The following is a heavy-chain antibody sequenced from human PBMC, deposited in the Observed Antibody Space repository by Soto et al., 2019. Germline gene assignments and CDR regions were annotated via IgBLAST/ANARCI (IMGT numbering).Heavy chain of an antibody. CDR3: ARDSGDYVLWFDP. CDR2: INSDESST. J-gene: IGHJ5*02. D-gene: IGHD4-17*01. Sequence: GGSLRLSCAASGFTFSSYWMHWVRQAPGKGLVWVSRINSDESSTSYADSVKGRFTISRDNAKNTLYLQMNSLRAEDTAVYYCARDSGDYVLWFDPWGQGTLVTVSS. CDR1: GFTFSSYW. V-gene: IGHV3-74*01.